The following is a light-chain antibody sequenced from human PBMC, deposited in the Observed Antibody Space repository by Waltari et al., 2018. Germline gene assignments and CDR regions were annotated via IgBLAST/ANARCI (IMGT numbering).Light chain of an antibody. CDR3: QPNVRLPAT. CDR2: GAS. CDR1: QSVSRA. J-gene: IGKJ1*01. V-gene: IGKV3-20*01. Sequence: EIVLTQSPGSLSSSPGDRVTLSCRASQSVSRALAWYQQNPGQAPRLLIFGASNRATGVSDRFWGMWSETDVSLTISRVKPEGFAVYYCQPNVRLPATFGRGTKVEIK.